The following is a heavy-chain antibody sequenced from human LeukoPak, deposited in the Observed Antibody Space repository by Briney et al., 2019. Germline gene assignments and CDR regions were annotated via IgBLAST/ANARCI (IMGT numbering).Heavy chain of an antibody. V-gene: IGHV5-51*01. D-gene: IGHD6-19*01. J-gene: IGHJ6*02. CDR1: GYRFTNYW. CDR3: ARSKWLPQTEYYYYMDV. CDR2: IYLGDSDA. Sequence: GESLKISCKGSGYRFTNYWIAWVRQMPGKGLEWMGIIYLGDSDARYSPSFQGQVTISADKSIRTAYLQWSSLKASDTAMYYCARSKWLPQTEYYYYMDVWGQGTLVTVSS.